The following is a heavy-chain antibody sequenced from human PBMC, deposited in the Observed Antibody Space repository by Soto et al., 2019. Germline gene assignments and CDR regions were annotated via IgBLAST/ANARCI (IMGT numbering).Heavy chain of an antibody. CDR2: VSYTGST. V-gene: IGHV4-31*03. CDR3: TRGDY. Sequence: QVHLQESGPGLVKPSQTLSLACSVSGESITSLGYYWTWVRQPPGKGLEWIGFVSYTGSTFYNSAISGRGTISRHTSQNQFFLPVKSVTVADTAMYFCTRGDYWGQGVLVTVSS. CDR1: GESITSLGYY. J-gene: IGHJ4*02.